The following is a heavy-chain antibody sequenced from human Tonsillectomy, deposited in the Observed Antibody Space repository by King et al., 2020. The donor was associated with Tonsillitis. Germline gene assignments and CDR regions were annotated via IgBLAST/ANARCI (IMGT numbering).Heavy chain of an antibody. CDR1: GLTFSSYA. V-gene: IGHV3-23*04. CDR3: AKSGYCNSTSCSINGFDP. J-gene: IGHJ5*02. Sequence: DVQLVESGGGLVQPGGSLRLSCAVSGLTFSSYAMSWVRQAPGKGLEWASVISGSGGSTYYADSVKGRFTISRDNSKNTLCLQMNSLRVEDTAVYYCAKSGYCNSTSCSINGFDPWGQGTLVTVSS. D-gene: IGHD2-2*01. CDR2: ISGSGGST.